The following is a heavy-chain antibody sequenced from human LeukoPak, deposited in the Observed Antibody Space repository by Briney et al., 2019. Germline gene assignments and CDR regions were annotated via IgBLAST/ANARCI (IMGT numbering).Heavy chain of an antibody. V-gene: IGHV1-2*02. CDR1: GYTFTDYS. CDR2: INPNNGDT. CDR3: ARRHGDYLRPPSRLGLV. J-gene: IGHJ4*02. Sequence: GASVKVSCKASGYTFTDYSLHWVRQAPGQGLEWMGWINPNNGDTNYAQKFQGRVTMTRDTSISTAYMELSRLRSDDTAVYYCARRHGDYLRPPSRLGLVWGQGTLVTVSS. D-gene: IGHD4-17*01.